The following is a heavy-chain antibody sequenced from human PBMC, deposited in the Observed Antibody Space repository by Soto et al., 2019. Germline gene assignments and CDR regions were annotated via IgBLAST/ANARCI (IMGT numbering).Heavy chain of an antibody. CDR1: GFTFSSYS. D-gene: IGHD3-22*01. CDR2: ISGSSATI. J-gene: IGHJ4*02. CDR3: ARAGSGYYFDY. V-gene: IGHV3-48*01. Sequence: PGGSLRLSCAASGFTFSSYSMEWVRQTPGKGLEYISFISGSSATIYYADSVKGRFTISRDNAKNSLYLQMSSLRVEDTAVYFCARAGSGYYFDYWGQGIPVTVSS.